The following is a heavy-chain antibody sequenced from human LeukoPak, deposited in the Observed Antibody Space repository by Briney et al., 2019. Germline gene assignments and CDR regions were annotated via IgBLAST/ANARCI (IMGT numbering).Heavy chain of an antibody. CDR2: VYSGGTT. J-gene: IGHJ4*02. CDR3: ARDGNLLDS. Sequence: SETLSLTCTVSGGSISVYYWTWIRQSAGKGLEWMGRVYSGGTTSYNPSLRGRVTMSVDTSKNQFSLKLTSVTAADTAVYYCARDGNLLDSWGQGILVTVSS. CDR1: GGSISVYY. V-gene: IGHV4-4*07.